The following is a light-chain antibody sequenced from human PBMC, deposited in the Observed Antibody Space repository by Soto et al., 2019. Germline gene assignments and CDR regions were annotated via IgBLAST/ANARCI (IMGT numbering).Light chain of an antibody. V-gene: IGLV2-14*01. CDR3: SSYSISTAYL. J-gene: IGLJ1*01. CDR1: SSDVGGYDY. CDR2: EVN. Sequence: QSVLTQPASVSGCPGQSITIAWTGTSSDVGGYDYVSWYQLHPGKAPKLLVFEVNIRPSGVSYRFSGSKSGNTASLTISGLQAEDEADYFCSSYSISTAYLFGTGTKGTVL.